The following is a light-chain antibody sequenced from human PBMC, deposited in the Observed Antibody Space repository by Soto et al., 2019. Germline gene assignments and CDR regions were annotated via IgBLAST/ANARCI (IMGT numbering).Light chain of an antibody. CDR2: GAS. V-gene: IGKV3-20*01. J-gene: IGKJ3*01. Sequence: EIVLTQSPGTLSLSPGERATLSCRASQSVSSNYLAWYQQKPGQAPRLLIYGASRRATGIPDRFRGSGSGTDFTLTIIRREPEDFAVYYCQQYGSARTFGPGTKVDIK. CDR3: QQYGSART. CDR1: QSVSSNY.